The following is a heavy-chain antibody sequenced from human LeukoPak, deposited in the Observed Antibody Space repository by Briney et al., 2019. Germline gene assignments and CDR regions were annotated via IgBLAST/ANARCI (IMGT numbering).Heavy chain of an antibody. J-gene: IGHJ6*03. CDR2: ISSGGSYK. V-gene: IGHV3-30*04. D-gene: IGHD3-3*01. CDR3: ARDRPSTVFGVADYYYMDV. CDR1: GFTFSSYA. Sequence: PGGSLRLSCAASGFTFSSYAMHWVRQAPGKGLEWVAIISSGGSYKFYADSVKGRFTISRDNSKNTLYLEMKSLRPEDTAVYSCARDRPSTVFGVADYYYMDVWGEGTTVTVPS.